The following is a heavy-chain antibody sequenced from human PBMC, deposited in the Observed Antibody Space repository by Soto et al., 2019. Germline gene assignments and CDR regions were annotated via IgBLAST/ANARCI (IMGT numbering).Heavy chain of an antibody. V-gene: IGHV3-72*01. Sequence: EVQLVESGGGLVQPGGSLRLSCAASGFTFSDHYMDWVRQAPGKGLEWVGRTRNKANSYTTEYAASVKGRFTISRDDSKNSLYLQMNSLKTEDTAVYYCAREYYGDYAQDAFDIWGQGTMVTVSS. CDR1: GFTFSDHY. CDR2: TRNKANSYTT. D-gene: IGHD4-17*01. J-gene: IGHJ3*02. CDR3: AREYYGDYAQDAFDI.